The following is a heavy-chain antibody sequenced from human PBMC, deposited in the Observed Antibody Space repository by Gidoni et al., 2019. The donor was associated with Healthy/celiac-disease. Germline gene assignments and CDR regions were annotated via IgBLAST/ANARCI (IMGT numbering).Heavy chain of an antibody. CDR2: ISGSGGST. Sequence: EVQLVESGGGLVQPGGSLGLSCAASGFTFSSYAMSWVRQAPGKGLEWVSAISGSGGSTYYADSVKGRFTISRDNSKNTLYLQMNSLRAEDTAVYYCAKGPSSSSSHYYYGMDVWGQGTTVTVSS. D-gene: IGHD6-6*01. CDR1: GFTFSSYA. J-gene: IGHJ6*02. V-gene: IGHV3-23*04. CDR3: AKGPSSSSSHYYYGMDV.